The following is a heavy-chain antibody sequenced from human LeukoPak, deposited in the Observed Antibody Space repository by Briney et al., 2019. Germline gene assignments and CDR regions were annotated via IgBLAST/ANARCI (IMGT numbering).Heavy chain of an antibody. D-gene: IGHD3-10*02. CDR3: ANLYRTVVRFESTLDS. CDR1: GYIFSKFG. Sequence: ASVKVSCKASGYIFSKFGISWVRQAPGQGLEWMGWISTENGDTNYAKEFQGRVTMTAETSTNTAYLEMRGLKYEDTAIYYCANLYRTVVRFESTLDSWGQGTQVTVSS. V-gene: IGHV1-18*01. CDR2: ISTENGDT. J-gene: IGHJ4*02.